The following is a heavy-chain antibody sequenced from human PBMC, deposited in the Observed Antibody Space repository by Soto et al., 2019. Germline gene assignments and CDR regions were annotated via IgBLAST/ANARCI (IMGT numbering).Heavy chain of an antibody. Sequence: QVKLVQSGAEVKKPGASVKVSCKASGYNFTCYGISWVRQAPGQGLEWMGWISAYNGNTNYAQKLQGRVTMTTDTSTSTAYMELRSLRSDDTAVYYCARVGGSGSYYPWWFDPWGQGTLVTVSS. CDR2: ISAYNGNT. J-gene: IGHJ5*02. V-gene: IGHV1-18*01. CDR3: ARVGGSGSYYPWWFDP. D-gene: IGHD3-10*01. CDR1: GYNFTCYG.